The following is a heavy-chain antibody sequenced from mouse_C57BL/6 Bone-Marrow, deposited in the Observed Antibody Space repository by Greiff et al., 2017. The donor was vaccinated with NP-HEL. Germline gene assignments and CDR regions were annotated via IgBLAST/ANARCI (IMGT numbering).Heavy chain of an antibody. J-gene: IGHJ2*01. CDR2: INPSNGGT. CDR3: AREGDYSNYVSYYFDY. V-gene: IGHV1-53*01. CDR1: GYTFTSYW. D-gene: IGHD2-5*01. Sequence: QVQLQQPGTELVKPGASVKLSCKASGYTFTSYWMHWVKQRPGQGLEWIGNINPSNGGTNYNEKFKSKATLTVDKSSSTAYMQLSSLTSEDSAVYYCAREGDYSNYVSYYFDYWGQGTTLTVSS.